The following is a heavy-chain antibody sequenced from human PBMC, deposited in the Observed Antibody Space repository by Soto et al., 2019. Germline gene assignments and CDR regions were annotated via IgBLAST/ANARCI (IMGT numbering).Heavy chain of an antibody. D-gene: IGHD2-2*01. Sequence: QVQLVQSGAEVKKPGSSVKVSCKASGGTFSSYAISWVRQAPGQGLEWMGGISPISDTTNYAQKFQGRVTITADEPTSTAYMELSSLRSEDTAVYYCARSQGSSTSLEIYYYYYYGMDVWGQGTTVTVSS. V-gene: IGHV1-69*01. CDR2: ISPISDTT. CDR1: GGTFSSYA. CDR3: ARSQGSSTSLEIYYYYYYGMDV. J-gene: IGHJ6*02.